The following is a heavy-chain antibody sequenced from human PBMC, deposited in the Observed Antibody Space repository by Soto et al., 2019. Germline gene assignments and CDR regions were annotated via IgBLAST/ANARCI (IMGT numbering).Heavy chain of an antibody. V-gene: IGHV6-1*01. Sequence: SQTLSLTCAISGDSVSRNSAAWNWIRQSPSRGLEWLGRTYYRSKWYNDYAVSVKSRITINPDTSKNQFSLQLNSVTPEDTAVYYCARDRLPYYDFWSGGWLSDAFDIWGQGTMVTVSS. CDR1: GDSVSRNSAA. CDR2: TYYRSKWYN. CDR3: ARDRLPYYDFWSGGWLSDAFDI. D-gene: IGHD3-3*01. J-gene: IGHJ3*02.